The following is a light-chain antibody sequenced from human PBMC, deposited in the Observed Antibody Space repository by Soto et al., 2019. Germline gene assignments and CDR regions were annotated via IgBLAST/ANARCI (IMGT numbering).Light chain of an antibody. CDR2: GAS. V-gene: IGKV3-20*01. Sequence: IVLTQSPGTLSVSPGERVTLSCRASQAVATAYIAWDQQIPGQAPRLLIYGASTRGTGIPDRFSGGGSGTDVTLTISRLEPEDVALDFCHQYRTSSATFGRGSRLE. CDR1: QAVATAY. J-gene: IGKJ1*01. CDR3: HQYRTSSAT.